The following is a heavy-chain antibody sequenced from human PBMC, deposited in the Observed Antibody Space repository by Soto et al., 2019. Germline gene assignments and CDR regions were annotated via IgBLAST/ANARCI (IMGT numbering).Heavy chain of an antibody. V-gene: IGHV1-18*01. J-gene: IGHJ4*02. CDR2: ISAHNGNT. Sequence: QVHLVQSGAEVKKPGASAKVSCQGSGYAFTTYGITWVRQAPGQGLEWMGWISAHNGNTNYAQKLQGRVTVTRDTSTSTAYMELRSLGYDDTAVYYCARGRYGDYWGQGALVTVSS. CDR3: ARGRYGDY. D-gene: IGHD1-1*01. CDR1: GYAFTTYG.